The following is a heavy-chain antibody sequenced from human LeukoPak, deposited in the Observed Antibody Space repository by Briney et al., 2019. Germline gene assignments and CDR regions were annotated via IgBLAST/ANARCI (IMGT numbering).Heavy chain of an antibody. CDR3: ARRIPTAGFFVS. CDR1: GGSINSGGYY. Sequence: SSQTLSLTCTVSGGSINSGGYYWSWIRQHPEKGLEWIGYIYYNGNTFYNPSLKGRVTISSDTSKRQFSLKLSSVTAADTAVYYCARRIPTAGFFVSWGQGTLVTVSS. CDR2: IYYNGNT. D-gene: IGHD6-19*01. J-gene: IGHJ4*02. V-gene: IGHV4-31*03.